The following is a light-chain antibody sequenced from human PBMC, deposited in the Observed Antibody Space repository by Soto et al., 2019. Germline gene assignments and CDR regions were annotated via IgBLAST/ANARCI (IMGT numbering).Light chain of an antibody. V-gene: IGKV3-11*01. CDR2: DAS. Sequence: EIVXXXXPXXXSXXXGERATLTCRASQSVSSYLAWSQQKPGQAPRLLIYDASNRATGVPARFSGSGSGTDFTLTISSLEPEDFAVYYCHQRSNWPFTFGPGTKVDVK. CDR1: QSVSSY. J-gene: IGKJ3*01. CDR3: HQRSNWPFT.